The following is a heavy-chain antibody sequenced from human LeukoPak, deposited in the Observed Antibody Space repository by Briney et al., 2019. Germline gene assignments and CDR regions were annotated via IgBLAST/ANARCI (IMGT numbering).Heavy chain of an antibody. CDR1: GYTFSDYY. CDR3: ASLTTLITPYAFDI. V-gene: IGHV1-2*02. D-gene: IGHD4-23*01. CDR2: MNPKSGDT. J-gene: IGHJ3*02. Sequence: ASVKVSCKASGYTFSDYYMHWVRQAPGQGLEWMGWMNPKSGDTQYAQRFQGRVTMTRDTSISTAYMELSRMSSDDTAVYYCASLTTLITPYAFDIWGQGTMVTVSS.